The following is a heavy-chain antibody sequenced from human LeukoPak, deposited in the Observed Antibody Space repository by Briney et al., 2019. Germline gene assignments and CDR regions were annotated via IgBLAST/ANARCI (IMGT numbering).Heavy chain of an antibody. V-gene: IGHV3-30*18. Sequence: GRSLRLSCAASGFTFSSYGMHWVRQAPGKGLEWVAVISYDGSNKYYADSVKGRFTISRDNSKNTLYLQMNSLRAEDTAVYYCAKDPSGSYYGSGSYFDYWGQGTLVTVSS. CDR1: GFTFSSYG. J-gene: IGHJ4*02. D-gene: IGHD3-10*01. CDR3: AKDPSGSYYGSGSYFDY. CDR2: ISYDGSNK.